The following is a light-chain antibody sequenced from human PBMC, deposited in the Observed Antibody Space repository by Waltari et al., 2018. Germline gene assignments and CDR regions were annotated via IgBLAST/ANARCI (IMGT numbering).Light chain of an antibody. V-gene: IGLV1-40*01. CDR2: GNN. Sequence: QSVLTQPPAVSGAPGPRVTISCPGTHSNIGPPCPVHWNRHLPGTAPRLLIYGNNHRPSGVPDRFSGSKSGTSASLAITGLQAEDEADYYCQSYDSSLSGVVFGGGTKLTVL. J-gene: IGLJ2*01. CDR1: HSNIGPPCP. CDR3: QSYDSSLSGVV.